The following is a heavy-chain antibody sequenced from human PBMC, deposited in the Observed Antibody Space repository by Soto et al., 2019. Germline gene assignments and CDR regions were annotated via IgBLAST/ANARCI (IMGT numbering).Heavy chain of an antibody. V-gene: IGHV1-69*13. CDR3: ATDVEMATIGGVGAFDI. Sequence: GASVKVSCKASGGTFSSYALSGVQEATGQGLEWMGGIIPIFGTANYAQKYQGRVTITADESTSTAYMELSSLRSEDTAVYYCATDVEMATIGGVGAFDIWGQGTMVTVSS. D-gene: IGHD2-8*02. CDR1: GGTFSSYA. CDR2: IIPIFGTA. J-gene: IGHJ3*02.